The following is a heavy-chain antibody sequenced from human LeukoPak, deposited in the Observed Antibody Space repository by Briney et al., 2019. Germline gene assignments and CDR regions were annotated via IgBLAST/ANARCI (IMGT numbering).Heavy chain of an antibody. J-gene: IGHJ6*03. CDR3: AREDDYGDYVPYYYYYMDV. V-gene: IGHV3-7*01. CDR2: IKQDGSEK. CDR1: GLSFSDVW. D-gene: IGHD4-17*01. Sequence: GGSLRLSCAASGLSFSDVWMTWVRHPPGKGLEWVATIKQDGSEKYYLDSVKGRFTISRDNAKNSLYLQMNSLRAEDTAVYYCAREDDYGDYVPYYYYYMDVWGKGTTVTVSS.